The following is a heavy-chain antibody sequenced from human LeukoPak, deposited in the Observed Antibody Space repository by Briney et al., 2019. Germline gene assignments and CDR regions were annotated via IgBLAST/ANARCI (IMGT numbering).Heavy chain of an antibody. CDR3: AREGFLEWLPRGSSLLYYYYYMDV. CDR1: GFTFSSYS. Sequence: QPGGSLRLSCAASGFTFSSYSMNWVRQAPGKGLESVSYISSSSSTIYYADSVKGRFTISRDNAKNSLYLQMNSLRAEDTAVYYCAREGFLEWLPRGSSLLYYYYYMDVWGKGTTVTVSS. CDR2: ISSSSSTI. V-gene: IGHV3-48*01. D-gene: IGHD3-3*01. J-gene: IGHJ6*03.